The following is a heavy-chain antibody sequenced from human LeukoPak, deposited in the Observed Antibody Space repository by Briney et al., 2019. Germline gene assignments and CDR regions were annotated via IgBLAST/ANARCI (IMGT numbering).Heavy chain of an antibody. CDR2: ISAYNGNT. J-gene: IGHJ6*02. CDR1: GYTFTSYG. V-gene: IGHV1-18*01. D-gene: IGHD2-2*01. CDR3: ARVHCSSTSCYPYYYYYGMDV. Sequence: ASVKVSCKASGYTFTSYGISWVRQAPGQGLEWMGWISAYNGNTNYAQKLQGRVTMTTDTSTSTAYMELRGLRSDDTAVYYCARVHCSSTSCYPYYYYYGMDVWGQGTTVTVSS.